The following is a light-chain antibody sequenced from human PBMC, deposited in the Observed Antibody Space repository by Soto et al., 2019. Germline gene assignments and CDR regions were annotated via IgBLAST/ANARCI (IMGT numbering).Light chain of an antibody. CDR1: QSVKSSY. CDR3: QQYGSSLYT. CDR2: GAS. J-gene: IGKJ2*01. V-gene: IGKV3-20*01. Sequence: EIVLTQSPGTLPLSPGEKATLSCRASQSVKSSYLAWYQQKPGQAPRLLIYGASSRATGIPDRFSGSGSGTDFTLTISRLEPEDFAVYYCQQYGSSLYTFGQGTKLEIK.